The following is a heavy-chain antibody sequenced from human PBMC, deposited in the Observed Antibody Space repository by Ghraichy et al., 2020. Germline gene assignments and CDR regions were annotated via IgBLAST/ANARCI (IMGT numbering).Heavy chain of an antibody. V-gene: IGHV3-30*02. J-gene: IGHJ4*02. CDR2: LWYDASHI. CDR3: ATEDCGSPNCPFDY. CDR1: GSIFSDYG. Sequence: GGSLRPSCAASGSIFSDYGMHWVRQAPGKGLEWVAFLWYDASHISYADSVKGRFTISRDNSKNTLYLQMNSLRAEDTAVYYCATEDCGSPNCPFDYWGQGTLVTVSS. D-gene: IGHD2-2*01.